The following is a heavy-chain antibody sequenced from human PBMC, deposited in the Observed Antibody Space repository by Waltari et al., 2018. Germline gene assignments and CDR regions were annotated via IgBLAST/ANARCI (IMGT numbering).Heavy chain of an antibody. V-gene: IGHV3-23*04. CDR1: GFTFNYYA. Sequence: EVQLVESGGGLVQPGGSLRLSCAASGFTFNYYAMAWVRQAPGKGLEWVSTISGSGSTTYYADSVKGRFTISRDNSKNTLYLQMNSLRAEDTAIYYCARDPFASGRRALGFDSWGQGTLVTVSS. CDR3: ARDPFASGRRALGFDS. D-gene: IGHD3-10*01. CDR2: ISGSGSTT. J-gene: IGHJ4*02.